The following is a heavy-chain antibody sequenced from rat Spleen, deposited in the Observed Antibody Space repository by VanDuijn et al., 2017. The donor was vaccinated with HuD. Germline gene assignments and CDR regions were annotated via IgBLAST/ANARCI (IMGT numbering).Heavy chain of an antibody. V-gene: IGHV5-46*01. D-gene: IGHD1-2*01. CDR2: ITSGGST. Sequence: EVQLVESGGGLVQPGRSLKLSCAASGFTFSPFAMAWVRQAPKQGLEWVATITSGGSTYYPDSVKGRFTIARDNAKSTLYLQMNSLRSEDTATYYCTRVGSSPYFDYWGQGVMVTVSS. J-gene: IGHJ2*01. CDR3: TRVGSSPYFDY. CDR1: GFTFSPFA.